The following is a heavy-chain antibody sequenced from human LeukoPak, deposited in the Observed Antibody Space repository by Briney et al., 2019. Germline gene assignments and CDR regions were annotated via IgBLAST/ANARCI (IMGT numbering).Heavy chain of an antibody. V-gene: IGHV3-11*01. Sequence: ESGGSLRLSCAASGLRFSDYYVSWIRQAPGKGLQWVSYISSGGDIMHYADSVKSRFTSSRDNAKNSGYLEMNSLGAEDTAVYYCATNLIGAGEYFQQWGQGTLVTVSS. CDR2: ISSGGDIM. J-gene: IGHJ1*01. CDR1: GLRFSDYY. D-gene: IGHD2/OR15-2a*01. CDR3: ATNLIGAGEYFQQ.